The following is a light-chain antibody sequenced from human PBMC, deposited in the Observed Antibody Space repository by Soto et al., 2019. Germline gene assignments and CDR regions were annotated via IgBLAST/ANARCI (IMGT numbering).Light chain of an antibody. CDR3: QQSYSTTRT. V-gene: IGKV1-39*01. J-gene: IGKJ1*01. Sequence: DIQMTQSPSSLSASVGDRVTITCRASQSISSYLNWYQQKPGKAPKLLIYAASSLQSGVPSRFSGSGSGTDFTLTISSLQPEDFATYYCQQSYSTTRTFGQGTKLDIK. CDR2: AAS. CDR1: QSISSY.